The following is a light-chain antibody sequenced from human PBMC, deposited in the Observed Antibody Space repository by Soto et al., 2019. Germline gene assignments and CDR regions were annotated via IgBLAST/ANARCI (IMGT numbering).Light chain of an antibody. CDR3: QQYGMSPFT. Sequence: EVVLTQSPGTLSLSPGARATLSCRASQFVSSTYLAWYQQRPGQAPRLLIYGASSRATGVPDRFSGGGSETDFTLTISRRESEDSAVYFCQQYGMSPFTFGGGTKVES. J-gene: IGKJ4*01. CDR2: GAS. V-gene: IGKV3-20*01. CDR1: QFVSSTY.